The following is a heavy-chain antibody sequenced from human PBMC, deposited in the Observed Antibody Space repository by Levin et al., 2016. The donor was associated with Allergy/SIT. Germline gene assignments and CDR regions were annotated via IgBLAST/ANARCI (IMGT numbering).Heavy chain of an antibody. CDR2: ISSNVGST. V-gene: IGHV3-64D*06. CDR3: VKVAYSSSWRTYYFDY. Sequence: GGSLRLSCSASGFTFSYYAMHWVRQAPGKGLEYVSAISSNVGSTYYADSVKGRFTISRDNSKNTLYLQMSSLRAEDTAVYYCVKVAYSSSWRTYYFDYWGQGTLVTVSS. D-gene: IGHD6-13*01. CDR1: GFTFSYYA. J-gene: IGHJ4*02.